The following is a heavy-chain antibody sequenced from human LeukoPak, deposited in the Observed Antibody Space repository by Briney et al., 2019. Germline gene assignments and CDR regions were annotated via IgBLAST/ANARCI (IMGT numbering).Heavy chain of an antibody. Sequence: SETLSLTCSVSGYSISSHYHWGWIRQPPGKGLEWIGSMFHSGSTYYNPSLKSRVTMSMDTSKNHFSLNLTSVTASDTAIYYCAREGSTGWYHDYWGQGALVTVSS. V-gene: IGHV4-38-2*02. CDR3: AREGSTGWYHDY. D-gene: IGHD6-19*01. CDR2: MFHSGST. J-gene: IGHJ4*02. CDR1: GYSISSHYH.